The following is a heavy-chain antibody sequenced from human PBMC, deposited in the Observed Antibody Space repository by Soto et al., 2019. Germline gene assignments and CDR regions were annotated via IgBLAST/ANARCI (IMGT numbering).Heavy chain of an antibody. D-gene: IGHD2-21*02. V-gene: IGHV3-21*01. CDR3: ARDLCGGDCYSYYYYGMDV. Sequence: GGSLRLSCAASGFTFSSYSMNWVRQAPGKGLEWVSSISSSSSYIYYADSVKGRFTISRDNAKNSLYLQMNSLRAEDTAVYYCARDLCGGDCYSYYYYGMDVWGQGTTVTVPS. J-gene: IGHJ6*02. CDR2: ISSSSSYI. CDR1: GFTFSSYS.